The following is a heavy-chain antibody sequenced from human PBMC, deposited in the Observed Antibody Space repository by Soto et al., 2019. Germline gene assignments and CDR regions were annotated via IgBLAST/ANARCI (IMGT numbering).Heavy chain of an antibody. CDR2: IIPIFGTA. Sequence: QVQLVQSGAEVKKPGSSVKVSCKASGGTFSSYAISWVRQAPGQGLEWMGGIIPIFGTANYAQKFQGRVTITADESTSTAYMELRSLRSEDTAVYYCARVVGNFDWFSELNWYFDLWGRGTLVTVSS. CDR1: GGTFSSYA. V-gene: IGHV1-69*01. D-gene: IGHD3-9*01. J-gene: IGHJ2*01. CDR3: ARVVGNFDWFSELNWYFDL.